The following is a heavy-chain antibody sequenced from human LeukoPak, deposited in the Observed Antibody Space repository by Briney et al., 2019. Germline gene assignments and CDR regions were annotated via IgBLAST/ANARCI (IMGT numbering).Heavy chain of an antibody. CDR1: GFTFSSYV. J-gene: IGHJ2*01. CDR2: ISGRGGRT. V-gene: IGHV3-23*01. Sequence: GGSLRLSCAASGFTFSSYVMSWVRQAPGKGLELVSAISGRGGRTYYADSVKGRFTISRDNSKNTLYLQMKTLSAEDTAVYYCAKASYYDILTGYYVYWYFDLGGRGTLVTVSS. CDR3: AKASYYDILTGYYVYWYFDL. D-gene: IGHD3-9*01.